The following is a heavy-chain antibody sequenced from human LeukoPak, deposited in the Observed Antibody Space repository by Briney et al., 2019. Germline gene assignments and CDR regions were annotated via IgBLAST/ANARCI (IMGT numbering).Heavy chain of an antibody. J-gene: IGHJ3*02. CDR2: IYYSGST. CDR1: GGSISSYY. D-gene: IGHD3-10*01. V-gene: IGHV4-59*01. CDR3: AGGIYRGAFDI. Sequence: SETLSLTCTVSGGSISSYYWSWIRQPPGKGLEWIGYIYYSGSTNYNPSLKSRVTISVDTSKNQFSLKLSSVTAADTAVYYCAGGIYRGAFDIWGQGTIVTVSS.